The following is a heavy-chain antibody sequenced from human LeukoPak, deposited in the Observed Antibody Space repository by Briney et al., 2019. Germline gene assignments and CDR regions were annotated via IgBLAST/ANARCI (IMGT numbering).Heavy chain of an antibody. J-gene: IGHJ4*02. CDR1: GYTLTELS. V-gene: IGHV1-24*01. Sequence: GASVKVSCKVSGYTLTELSMHWVRQAPGKGLEWMGGFDPEGGETIYAQKFQGRVTMTEDTSTDTAYMELSSLRSEDTAVYYCATVGIVATSPRSWKPRTPTISNYWGQGTLVTVSS. CDR2: FDPEGGET. D-gene: IGHD5-12*01. CDR3: ATVGIVATSPRSWKPRTPTISNY.